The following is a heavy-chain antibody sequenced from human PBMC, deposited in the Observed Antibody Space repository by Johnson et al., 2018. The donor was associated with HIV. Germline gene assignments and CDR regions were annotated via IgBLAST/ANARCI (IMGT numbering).Heavy chain of an antibody. CDR1: GFTFSSYA. CDR2: ISYDENTK. J-gene: IGHJ3*02. V-gene: IGHV3-30-3*01. D-gene: IGHD6-13*01. Sequence: QVQLVESGGGLVQPGRSLRLFCAASGFTFSSYAMYWVRQAPGKGLQWVAVISYDENTKFYTDSVKGRFTISRDNSKNTLYLQINSLRAEDTAVYYCARSYSSSWYGAFDIWGQGTMVTVSS. CDR3: ARSYSSSWYGAFDI.